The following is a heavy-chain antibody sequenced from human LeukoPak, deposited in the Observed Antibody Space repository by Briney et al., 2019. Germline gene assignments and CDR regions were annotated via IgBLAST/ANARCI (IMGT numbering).Heavy chain of an antibody. Sequence: GESLKISCKGSGYSFTSYWIGWVRPMPGKGLGWMGIIYPGGSDTRYSPSFQGQVTISADKSISTAYLQCSSLKASDTAIYYCASPRPGTQLHAFDIWGQGTMVTVSS. CDR3: ASPRPGTQLHAFDI. CDR2: IYPGGSDT. J-gene: IGHJ3*02. D-gene: IGHD6-6*01. V-gene: IGHV5-51*01. CDR1: GYSFTSYW.